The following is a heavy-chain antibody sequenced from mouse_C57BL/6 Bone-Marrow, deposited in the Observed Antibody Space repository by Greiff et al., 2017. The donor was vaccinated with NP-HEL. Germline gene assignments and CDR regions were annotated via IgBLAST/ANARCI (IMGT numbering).Heavy chain of an antibody. CDR1: GYTFTSYW. J-gene: IGHJ3*01. CDR3: ARPDPAWFAY. CDR2: IHPNSGST. Sequence: QVQLQQPGAELVKPGASVKLSCKASGYTFTSYWMHWVKQRPGQGLEWIGMIHPNSGSTNYNEKFKSKATLTVDKSSSTAYMQLSRLTSEDSAVYYCARPDPAWFAYWGQGTLVTVSA. V-gene: IGHV1-64*01.